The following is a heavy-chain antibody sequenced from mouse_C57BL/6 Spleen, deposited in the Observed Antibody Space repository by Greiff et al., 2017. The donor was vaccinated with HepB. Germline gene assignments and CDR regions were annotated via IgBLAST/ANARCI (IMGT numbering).Heavy chain of an antibody. Sequence: VQLQQSGAELVKPGASVKLSCKASGYTFTSYWMHWVKQRPGRRLEWIGRIDPNSGGTKYNEKFKSKATLTVDKPSSTAYMQLSSLTSEDSAVYYCARRTDYHWYFDVWGTGTTVTVSS. CDR1: GYTFTSYW. J-gene: IGHJ1*03. CDR3: ARRTDYHWYFDV. D-gene: IGHD2-4*01. V-gene: IGHV1-72*01. CDR2: IDPNSGGT.